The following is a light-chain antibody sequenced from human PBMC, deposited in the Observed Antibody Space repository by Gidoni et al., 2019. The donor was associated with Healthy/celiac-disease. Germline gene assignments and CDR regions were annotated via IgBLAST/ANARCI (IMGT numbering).Light chain of an antibody. J-gene: IGKJ2*01. CDR2: GAS. Sequence: EIVMTQSPATRSVSPGERATLSCRASQCVSSNLAWYQQKPGQAPRLLIYGASTRATGIPARFSGSGSGTEFTLTISSLQSEDFAVYYCQQYNNWPPVTFGQGTKLEIK. CDR3: QQYNNWPPVT. V-gene: IGKV3-15*01. CDR1: QCVSSN.